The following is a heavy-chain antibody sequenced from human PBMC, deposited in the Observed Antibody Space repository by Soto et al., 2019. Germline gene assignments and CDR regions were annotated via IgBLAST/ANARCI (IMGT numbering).Heavy chain of an antibody. CDR2: IGNYGGTI. J-gene: IGHJ4*02. CDR1: GFTFSSHW. Sequence: GGSLRLSCAASGFTFSSHWMHWVRQAPGKGLMWVSRIGNYGGTIDYADSVEGRFTISRDNVKNTLYLQMNSLRAEDTAVYYCARNNWGIDYWGQGVLVTVSS. V-gene: IGHV3-74*01. D-gene: IGHD7-27*01. CDR3: ARNNWGIDY.